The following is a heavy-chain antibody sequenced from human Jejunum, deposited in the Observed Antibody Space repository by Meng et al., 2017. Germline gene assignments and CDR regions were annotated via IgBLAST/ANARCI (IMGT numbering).Heavy chain of an antibody. CDR2: MYHGGDT. J-gene: IGHJ4*02. CDR3: ARDWGCRDGSCFSGLLEY. D-gene: IGHD2-15*01. Sequence: QLQLQESGPGLVKPSGTLSLTCGVSGGSISGSNRWSWVRQSPGKGLEWIGEMYHGGDTNYNPSLETRVTISTDTSRNEFSLKLRSVTAADTAVYYCARDWGCRDGSCFSGLLEYWGQGILVTVSS. V-gene: IGHV4-4*02. CDR1: GGSISGSNR.